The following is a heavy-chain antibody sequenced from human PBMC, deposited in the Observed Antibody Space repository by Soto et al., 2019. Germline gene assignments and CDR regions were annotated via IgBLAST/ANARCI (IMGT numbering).Heavy chain of an antibody. CDR3: ARSLFRGVIITLGY. CDR1: GGSFSGYY. Sequence: PSETLSLTCTVYGGSFSGYYWSWIRQPPGKGLEWIGEINHSGSTNYNPSLKSRVTISVDTSKNQFSLKLSSVTAADTAVYYCARSLFRGVIITLGYWGQGTLVPVSS. D-gene: IGHD3-10*01. V-gene: IGHV4-34*01. J-gene: IGHJ4*02. CDR2: INHSGST.